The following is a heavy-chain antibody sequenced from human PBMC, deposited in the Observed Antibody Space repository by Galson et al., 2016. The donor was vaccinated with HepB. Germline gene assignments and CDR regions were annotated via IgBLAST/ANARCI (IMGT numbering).Heavy chain of an antibody. CDR2: IYSDGSSL. D-gene: IGHD2-8*02. J-gene: IGHJ6*02. CDR1: GFTFSPYW. CDR3: ARVKCTDTCSYYYGMDV. V-gene: IGHV3-74*01. Sequence: SLRLSCAASGFTFSPYWMHWVRQIPGRGLEWLSRIYSDGSSLTYADSVKGRITISRDNAKNTLYQQMNSLRDEDTAMYYCARVKCTDTCSYYYGMDVWGQGTTVTVSS.